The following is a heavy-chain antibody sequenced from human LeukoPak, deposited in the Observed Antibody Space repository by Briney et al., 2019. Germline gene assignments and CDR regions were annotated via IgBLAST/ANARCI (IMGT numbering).Heavy chain of an antibody. J-gene: IGHJ4*02. CDR2: ISAYNGNT. CDR3: ARDEYYSDSNGYSDY. Sequence: GASVKVSCKASGYTFTSYGISWVRQAPGQGLEWMGWISAYNGNTNYAQKLQGRVTMTTDTSTSTAYMELRSLRSDDTAVYYCARDEYYSDSNGYSDYWGQGTLVTVSS. D-gene: IGHD3-22*01. V-gene: IGHV1-18*01. CDR1: GYTFTSYG.